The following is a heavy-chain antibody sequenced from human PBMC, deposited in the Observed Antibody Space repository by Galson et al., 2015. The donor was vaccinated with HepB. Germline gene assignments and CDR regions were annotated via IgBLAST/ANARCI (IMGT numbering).Heavy chain of an antibody. Sequence: SLRLSCAASGFTFSSYAMSWVRQAPGKGLEWVSAISGSGGSTYYADSVKGRFTISRDSAKNSLYLQMNSLRAEDTALYYCAKDGYGDYVGSFDYWGQGTLVTVSS. J-gene: IGHJ4*02. CDR1: GFTFSSYA. D-gene: IGHD4-17*01. CDR2: ISGSGGST. CDR3: AKDGYGDYVGSFDY. V-gene: IGHV3-23*01.